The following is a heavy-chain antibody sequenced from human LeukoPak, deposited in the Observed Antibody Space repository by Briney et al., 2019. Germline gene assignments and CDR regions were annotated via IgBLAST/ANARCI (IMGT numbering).Heavy chain of an antibody. Sequence: PSGTLSLTCAVSGDSITSSKWWSWVRQSPEKGLEWIGEIYHSGATNYNPSLKGRVTMSVDKSKNQFALNLSSVTAADTAVYYCASGSHAVTTHFDYWGQGTLVTVSS. J-gene: IGHJ4*02. CDR2: IYHSGAT. V-gene: IGHV4-4*02. CDR3: ASGSHAVTTHFDY. D-gene: IGHD3-16*01. CDR1: GDSITSSKW.